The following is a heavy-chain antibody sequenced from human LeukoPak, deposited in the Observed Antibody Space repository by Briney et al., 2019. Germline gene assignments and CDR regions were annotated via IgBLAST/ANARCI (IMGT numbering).Heavy chain of an antibody. D-gene: IGHD2-21*02. J-gene: IGHJ3*02. V-gene: IGHV1-58*02. CDR1: GFTFTSSA. CDR2: IVVGSGNT. Sequence: SVKVSCKASGFTFTSSAMQLVRQARGQRLEWIGWIVVGSGNTNYAQKFQERVTITRDMSTSTAYMELSSLRSEDTAVYYCAAGPVVTARAHDAFDIWGQGTMVTVSS. CDR3: AAGPVVTARAHDAFDI.